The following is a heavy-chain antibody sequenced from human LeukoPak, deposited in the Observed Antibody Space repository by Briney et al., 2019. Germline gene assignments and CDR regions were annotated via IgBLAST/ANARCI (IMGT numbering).Heavy chain of an antibody. J-gene: IGHJ4*02. CDR2: ISTTSSHI. CDR3: ARVAYGDYYLDY. Sequence: PGGSLRLSCSAPGFTLRSFSMKWGRPAPGKGLGWVSSISTTSSHIYYAASVKGRFTVSRDYAKNSLFLQMTSLRAEDTAVYYCARVAYGDYYLDYWGQGTPVTVSS. D-gene: IGHD4-17*01. CDR1: GFTLRSFS. V-gene: IGHV3-21*01.